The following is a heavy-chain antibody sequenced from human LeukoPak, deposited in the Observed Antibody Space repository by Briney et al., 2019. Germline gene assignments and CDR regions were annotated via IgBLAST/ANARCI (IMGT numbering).Heavy chain of an antibody. CDR1: GYTFTSYG. CDR2: ISVYNGNT. D-gene: IGHD3-10*01. J-gene: IGHJ5*02. CDR3: ARDSYSGTNWFDP. V-gene: IGHV1-18*01. Sequence: ASVKVSCKASGYTFTSYGISWVRQAPGQGLEWMGWISVYNGNTNYAQKLQGRFTMTTDTSTSTAYRELRSRRSDDTAVYYCARDSYSGTNWFDPWGQGTLVTVSS.